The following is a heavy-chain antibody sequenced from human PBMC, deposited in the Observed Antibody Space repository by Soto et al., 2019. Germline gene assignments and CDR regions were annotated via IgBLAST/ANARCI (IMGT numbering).Heavy chain of an antibody. CDR3: AHTTHIHYGDYYFDY. V-gene: IGHV2-5*02. J-gene: IGHJ4*02. D-gene: IGHD4-17*01. CDR2: IYWDDDK. Sequence: QITLKESGPTLVKPTQTLTLTCTFSGFSLSTSGVGVGWIRQPPGKALEWLALIYWDDDKRYSPSLKSRLTITKDTSNNQVVLTMTNMDPVDTATYYCAHTTHIHYGDYYFDYWGQGTLVTVSS. CDR1: GFSLSTSGVG.